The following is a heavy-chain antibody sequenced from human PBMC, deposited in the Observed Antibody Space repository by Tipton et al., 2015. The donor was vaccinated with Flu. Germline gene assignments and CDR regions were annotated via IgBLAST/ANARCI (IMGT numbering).Heavy chain of an antibody. V-gene: IGHV3-7*01. Sequence: SLRLSCAASEFTFSSYWMSWVRQAPGKGLEWVANIKQDGSEKYYVDSVKGRFTISRDNAENSLYLQMNSLRAEDTAVYFCARDIIGDYGGDWGQGTLVTVSS. CDR2: IKQDGSEK. CDR3: ARDIIGDYGGD. D-gene: IGHD4/OR15-4a*01. CDR1: EFTFSSYW. J-gene: IGHJ4*02.